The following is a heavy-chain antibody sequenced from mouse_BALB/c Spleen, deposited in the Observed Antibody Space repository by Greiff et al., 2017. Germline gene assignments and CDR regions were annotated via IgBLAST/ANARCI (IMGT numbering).Heavy chain of an antibody. Sequence: QVQLQQSGAELVRPGVSVKFSCKGSGYTFTVYAMNWVKQSHAKSLEWIGVISPYDGDASYNQKFKGKATMTVDKSSSTAYMELARLTSEDSAIYYCAKESSYAMDYWGQGTSVTVSA. J-gene: IGHJ4*01. CDR3: AKESSYAMDY. CDR1: GYTFTVYA. D-gene: IGHD3-2*01. CDR2: ISPYDGDA. V-gene: IGHV1S137*01.